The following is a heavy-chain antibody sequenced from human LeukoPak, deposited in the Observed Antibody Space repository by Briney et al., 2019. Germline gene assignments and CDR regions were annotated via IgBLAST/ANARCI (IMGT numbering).Heavy chain of an antibody. D-gene: IGHD3-10*01. Sequence: GASVKVSCNASGYTFTSYAMNWVRQAPGQGLEWMGWINTNTGNPTYAQGFTGRFVFSLDTSVSTAYLQISSLKAEDTAVYYCARAYPLLLWFGESIPRGNYYYYGMDVWGQGTTVTVSS. J-gene: IGHJ6*02. CDR3: ARAYPLLLWFGESIPRGNYYYYGMDV. V-gene: IGHV7-4-1*02. CDR1: GYTFTSYA. CDR2: INTNTGNP.